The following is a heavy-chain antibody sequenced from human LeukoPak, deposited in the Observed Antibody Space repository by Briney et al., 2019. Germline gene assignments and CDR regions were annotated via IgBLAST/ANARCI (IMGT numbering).Heavy chain of an antibody. CDR3: AREEAAAGTYWFDP. J-gene: IGHJ5*02. CDR1: GYTFTGYY. V-gene: IGHV1-2*02. Sequence: ASVKVSCKASGYTFTGYYMHWVRQAPGQGLEWMGWINPNSGGTNYAQKFQGRVTMTRDTSISTAYMELSRLRSDDTAVYYCAREEAAAGTYWFDPWGQGTLVTVSS. D-gene: IGHD6-13*01. CDR2: INPNSGGT.